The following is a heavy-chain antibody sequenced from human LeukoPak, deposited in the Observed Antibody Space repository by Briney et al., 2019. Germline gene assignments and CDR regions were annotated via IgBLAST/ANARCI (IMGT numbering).Heavy chain of an antibody. V-gene: IGHV4-59*08. CDR2: THYSGST. CDR3: AKWEEKLRAFDV. Sequence: GSLRLSCAASGFTFSSYSMNWVRQPPGKSLEWIGFTHYSGSTFYNPSLKSRVSTSVDTSKNQFSLRLSFVTAADTAMYYCAKWEEKLRAFDVWGQGTMVTVSS. CDR1: GFTFSSYS. D-gene: IGHD3-16*01. J-gene: IGHJ3*01.